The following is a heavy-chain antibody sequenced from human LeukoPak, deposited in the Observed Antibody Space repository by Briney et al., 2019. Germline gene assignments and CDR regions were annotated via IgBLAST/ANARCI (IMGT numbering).Heavy chain of an antibody. D-gene: IGHD6-13*01. V-gene: IGHV3-30-3*01. CDR2: ISYDGSNK. J-gene: IGHJ4*02. CDR1: GFTFSSYA. Sequence: GGSLRLSCAASGFTFSSYAMHWVRQAPGKGLEWVAVISYDGSNKYYADSVKGRFTISRDNSKNTLYLQMNSLRAGDTAVYYCARVESSSWPVDYWGQGTLVTVSS. CDR3: ARVESSSWPVDY.